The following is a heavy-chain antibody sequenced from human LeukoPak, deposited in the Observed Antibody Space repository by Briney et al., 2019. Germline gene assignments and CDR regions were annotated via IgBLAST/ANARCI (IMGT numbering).Heavy chain of an antibody. CDR2: IYRDGAT. D-gene: IGHD3-22*01. J-gene: IGHJ4*02. CDR3: ATGRGSGYYPFDY. Sequence: TGGSLRLSCAASEFTVSSNYMSWVRQAPGKGLEWVSVIYRDGATYYADSVKGRFTISRDNSKNTLYLHMNNLRAEDTGVYYCATGRGSGYYPFDYWGQGTLVTVSS. V-gene: IGHV3-53*01. CDR1: EFTVSSNY.